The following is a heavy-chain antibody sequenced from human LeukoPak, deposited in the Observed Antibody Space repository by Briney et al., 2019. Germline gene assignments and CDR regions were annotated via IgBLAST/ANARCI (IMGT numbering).Heavy chain of an antibody. CDR3: ARRESSSYLFDY. Sequence: SETLSLTCTVSGGSISSSSYYWGWIRQPPGKGLEWIGSIYYSGSTYYNPSLKSRVTISVDTSKNQFSLKLSSVTAADTAVYYCARRESSSYLFDYWGQGTLVTVSS. CDR1: GGSISSSSYY. V-gene: IGHV4-39*01. J-gene: IGHJ4*02. D-gene: IGHD6-6*01. CDR2: IYYSGST.